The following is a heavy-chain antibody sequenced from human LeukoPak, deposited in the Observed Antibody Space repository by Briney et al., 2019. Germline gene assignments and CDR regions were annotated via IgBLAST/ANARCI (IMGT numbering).Heavy chain of an antibody. J-gene: IGHJ5*02. V-gene: IGHV3-66*02. CDR2: IDSGGGT. Sequence: GGSLRLSCAASEFTVSSSYMGWVRQAPGKGLEWVSVIDSGGGTYYADSVKGRFTISRDNSKNTLYLQMNSLRAEDTAVYYCARDRWLDPWGQGTLVTVSS. CDR1: EFTVSSSY. CDR3: ARDRWLDP.